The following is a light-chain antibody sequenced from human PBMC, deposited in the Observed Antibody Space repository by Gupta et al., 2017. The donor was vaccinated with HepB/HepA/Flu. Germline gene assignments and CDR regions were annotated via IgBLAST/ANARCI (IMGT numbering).Light chain of an antibody. CDR3: CSYARSGIYV. J-gene: IGLJ1*01. Sequence: QSALTQPVSVSGTPGQPHIIACTGPSSYVGSYKFVSWYQQHPDKAPKLMIYEVSNGPSGVSNRFSGSKSGNTASLTISGLQAEDEGDYYCCSYARSGIYVFVTGTKVTVL. CDR2: EVS. V-gene: IGLV2-23*02. CDR1: SSYVGSYKF.